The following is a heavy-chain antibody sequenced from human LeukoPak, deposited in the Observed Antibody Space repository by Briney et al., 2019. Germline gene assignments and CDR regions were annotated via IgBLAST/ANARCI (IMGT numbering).Heavy chain of an antibody. CDR2: IYPGDSDT. J-gene: IGHJ4*02. V-gene: IGHV5-51*01. CDR1: GYSFTSYW. Sequence: GESLKISCKGSGYSFTSYWIGGVRQIPGKGLEWMGIIYPGDSDTRYSPSFQGQVTISADKSISTGYLQWSSLKASDTAMYYCARRYSYGLFDYWGQGTLVTVSS. D-gene: IGHD5-18*01. CDR3: ARRYSYGLFDY.